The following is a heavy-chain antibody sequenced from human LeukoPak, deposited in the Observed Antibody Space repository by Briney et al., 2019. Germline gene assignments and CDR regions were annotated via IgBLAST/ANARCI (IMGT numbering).Heavy chain of an antibody. CDR3: AKDKGMITFGGVIATIGDIDY. J-gene: IGHJ4*02. V-gene: IGHV3-23*01. CDR1: GFTFSSYA. Sequence: GSLRLSCAASGFTFSSYAMSWVRQAPGKGLEWVSAISGSGGSTYYADSVKGRFTISRDNSKNTLYLQMNSLRAEDTAVYYCAKDKGMITFGGVIATIGDIDYWGQGTLVTVSS. D-gene: IGHD3-16*02. CDR2: ISGSGGST.